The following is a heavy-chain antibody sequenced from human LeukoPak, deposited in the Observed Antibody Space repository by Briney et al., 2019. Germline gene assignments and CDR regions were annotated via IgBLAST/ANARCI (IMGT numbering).Heavy chain of an antibody. CDR2: IIPILGIV. D-gene: IGHD3-22*01. CDR3: ARAAYYYDSSGYYFDY. Sequence: SVKVSCKASGGTFSSYTISWVRQAPGQGLEWMGRIIPILGIVNYAQKFQGRVTITADKSTSTAYMELSSLRSEDTAVYYCARAAYYYDSSGYYFDYWGQGTLVTVSS. J-gene: IGHJ4*02. V-gene: IGHV1-69*02. CDR1: GGTFSSYT.